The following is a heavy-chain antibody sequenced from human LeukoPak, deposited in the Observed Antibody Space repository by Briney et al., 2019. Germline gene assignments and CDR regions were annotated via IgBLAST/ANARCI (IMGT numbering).Heavy chain of an antibody. Sequence: KSSETLSLTCTVSGGSISSYYWSWIRQPPGKGLEWIGYTYYSGSTNYNPSLKSRVTISVDTSKNQFSLKLSSVTAADTAVYYCASGAVTTHDYWGQGTLVTVSS. CDR2: TYYSGST. V-gene: IGHV4-59*08. J-gene: IGHJ4*02. CDR1: GGSISSYY. CDR3: ASGAVTTHDY. D-gene: IGHD1/OR15-1a*01.